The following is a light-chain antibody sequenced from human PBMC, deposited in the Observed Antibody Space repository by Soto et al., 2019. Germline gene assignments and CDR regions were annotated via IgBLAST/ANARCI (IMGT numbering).Light chain of an antibody. V-gene: IGKV3-20*01. J-gene: IGKJ1*01. CDR2: SAS. CDR3: QQYGSSPT. CDR1: QTVSANS. Sequence: EIVLTQSPGTLSLSPGETATLSCRASQTVSANSLAWYQRKPGQAPRLLIYSASSRATGIPDRFSGSGSGTDFTLTISRLEPKDFAVYFCQQYGSSPTFGQGSKVEIK.